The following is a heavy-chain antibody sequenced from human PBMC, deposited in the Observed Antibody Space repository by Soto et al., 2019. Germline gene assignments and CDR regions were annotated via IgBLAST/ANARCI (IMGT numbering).Heavy chain of an antibody. V-gene: IGHV3-33*01. CDR3: AREHFSGSYYDY. J-gene: IGHJ4*02. CDR2: IWYDGSNK. Sequence: QVQLVESGGGVVQPGRSLRLSCAASGFTFSSYGMHWVRQAPGKGLEWVAVIWYDGSNKYYADSVKGRFTISRDNSKNTLYLQMNSLRAEDTAVYYWAREHFSGSYYDYWGQGTLVTVSS. D-gene: IGHD1-26*01. CDR1: GFTFSSYG.